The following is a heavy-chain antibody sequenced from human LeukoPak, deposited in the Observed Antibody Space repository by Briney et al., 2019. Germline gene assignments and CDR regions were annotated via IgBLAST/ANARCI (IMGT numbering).Heavy chain of an antibody. CDR3: AWGSGYDYEGPRLDY. Sequence: GGSLRLSCAASGFTFDDYTMHWVRQAPGKGLEWVSLISWDGGSTYYADSVKGRFTISRDNSKNSLYLQMNSLRTEDTALYYCAWGSGYDYEGPRLDYWGQGTLVTVSS. V-gene: IGHV3-43*01. CDR1: GFTFDDYT. J-gene: IGHJ4*02. CDR2: ISWDGGST. D-gene: IGHD5-12*01.